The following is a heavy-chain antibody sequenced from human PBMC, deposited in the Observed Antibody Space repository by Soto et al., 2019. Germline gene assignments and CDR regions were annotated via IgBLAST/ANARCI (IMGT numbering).Heavy chain of an antibody. CDR3: ARKAPSAIQGWGVGMDV. Sequence: ELQLVETGGGLIQTGGSLRLSCAASGFSISSNYIAWVRQPPGKGLEWVSTTFSGGNTEYAASVKGRCSISRDNYKNTVYLQMDNLRVEDPAVYYCARKAPSAIQGWGVGMDVWGQGTTVSVSS. CDR1: GFSISSNY. CDR2: TFSGGNT. D-gene: IGHD2-21*01. J-gene: IGHJ6*02. V-gene: IGHV3-53*02.